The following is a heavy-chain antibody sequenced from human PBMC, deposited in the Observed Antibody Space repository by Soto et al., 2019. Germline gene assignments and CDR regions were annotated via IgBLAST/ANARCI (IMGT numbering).Heavy chain of an antibody. CDR2: ISAYNGNT. CDR3: ARDMEDSTAFDY. CDR1: GYTFTSYV. Sequence: GASVKVSCKASGYTFTSYVISWVRQSPGQGLEWMGWISAYNGNTNYAQKLQGRVTMTTDTSTSTAYMVLRSLRSDDTAVYYCARDMEDSTAFDYWGQGTLVTVSS. J-gene: IGHJ4*02. V-gene: IGHV1-18*01. D-gene: IGHD4-4*01.